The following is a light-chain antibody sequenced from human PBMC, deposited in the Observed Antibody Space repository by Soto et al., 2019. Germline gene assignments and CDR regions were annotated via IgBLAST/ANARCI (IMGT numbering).Light chain of an antibody. CDR1: SGSVSTSHY. Sequence: QTVVTQEASLSVSPGGTVTLTCGLNSGSVSTSHYPSWYQRTPGQPPRTLILNIESRPSGVPERFSGTIIGRRAALTITGAQSEDESDYYCMLSVGTGVWVFGGGTKVTVL. J-gene: IGLJ3*02. CDR2: NIE. CDR3: MLSVGTGVWV. V-gene: IGLV8-61*01.